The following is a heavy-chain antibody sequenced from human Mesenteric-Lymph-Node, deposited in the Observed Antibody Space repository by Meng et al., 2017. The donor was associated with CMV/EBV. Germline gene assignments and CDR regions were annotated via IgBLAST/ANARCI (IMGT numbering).Heavy chain of an antibody. V-gene: IGHV3-21*01. CDR1: GFTFSSYS. J-gene: IGHJ4*02. Sequence: GESLKISCAASGFTFSSYSMNWVRQAPGKGLEWVSSISSSSSYIYYADSVKGRFTISRDNAKNSLYLQMNSLRAEDTAVYYCARDTVVRIHYFDYWGQGTLVTVSS. D-gene: IGHD3-10*01. CDR3: ARDTVVRIHYFDY. CDR2: ISSSSSYI.